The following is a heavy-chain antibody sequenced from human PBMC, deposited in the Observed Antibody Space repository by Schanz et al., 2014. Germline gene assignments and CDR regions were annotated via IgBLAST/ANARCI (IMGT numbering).Heavy chain of an antibody. J-gene: IGHJ4*02. CDR3: ARHWGYDPSPFFDY. V-gene: IGHV4-59*08. CDR1: GSSISPYY. CDR2: IYYNGRP. D-gene: IGHD3-16*01. Sequence: QVQLQESGPGLVKPSETLSLTCTISGSSISPYYWSWIRQPPGKGLEWVGYIYYNGRPNNNPSLKRRFTISQDTSKNRFPLGLRSGTAADTAVYYCARHWGYDPSPFFDYWGQGTLVTVSS.